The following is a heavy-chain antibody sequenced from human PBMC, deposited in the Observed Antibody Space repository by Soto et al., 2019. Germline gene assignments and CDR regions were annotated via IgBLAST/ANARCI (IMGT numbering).Heavy chain of an antibody. CDR2: IIPILTTP. J-gene: IGHJ6*02. D-gene: IGHD2-8*02. Sequence: GASVKVSCKASGCTFGIYGFSWVRQAPGQGPEWIGGIIPILTTPNYAQKFQGRVTIVADESTTTVYMELSSLKFEDTAVYYCATSVGIAPTGEDGMDVWGQGTSVTVSS. CDR3: ATSVGIAPTGEDGMDV. CDR1: GCTFGIYG. V-gene: IGHV1-69*13.